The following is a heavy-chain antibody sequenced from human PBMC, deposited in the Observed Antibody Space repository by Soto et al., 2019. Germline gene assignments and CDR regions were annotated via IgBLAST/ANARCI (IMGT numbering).Heavy chain of an antibody. CDR2: IYYSGST. V-gene: IGHV4-39*01. J-gene: IGHJ4*02. CDR3: ATGNSSGWLDY. D-gene: IGHD6-19*01. Sequence: SETLSLTCTVSGGSISSSSYYWGWIRQPPGKGLEWIGSIYYSGSTYYNPSLKSRVTISVDTSKNQFSLKLSSVTAADKAVYYCATGNSSGWLDYWGQGTLVTVSS. CDR1: GGSISSSSYY.